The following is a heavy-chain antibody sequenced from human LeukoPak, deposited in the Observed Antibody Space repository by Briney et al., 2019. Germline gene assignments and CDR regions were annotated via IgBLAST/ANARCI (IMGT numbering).Heavy chain of an antibody. CDR2: IYYSGST. CDR3: ARAGVGLDY. D-gene: IGHD1-26*01. J-gene: IGHJ4*02. V-gene: IGHV4-59*01. CDR1: GGSISSYY. Sequence: SETLSLTCTVSGGSISSYYWSWIRQPPGKGLEWIGYIYYSGSTNYNPSLKSRVTISVDTSKNQFPLKLSSVTAADTAVYYCARAGVGLDYWGQGTLVTVSS.